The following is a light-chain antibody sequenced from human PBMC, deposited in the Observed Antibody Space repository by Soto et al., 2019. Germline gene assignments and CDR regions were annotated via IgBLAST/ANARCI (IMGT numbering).Light chain of an antibody. Sequence: ESVLTQSPGTLSSSPGERATLSCRANQSVSSTSVAWYQQKPGQAPRFLLYGASSRATGIPDRFSGSGSGTDFPLTISRLEPEDFAVYYCQQYGRASLTFGGGTKVESK. CDR2: GAS. CDR3: QQYGRASLT. J-gene: IGKJ4*01. CDR1: QSVSSTS. V-gene: IGKV3-20*01.